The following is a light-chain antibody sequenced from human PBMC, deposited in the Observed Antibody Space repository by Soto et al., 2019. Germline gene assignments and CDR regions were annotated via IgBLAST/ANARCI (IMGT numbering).Light chain of an antibody. Sequence: EIVLTQSPATQSLSPGERATLSCRASQSISNFLAWYQHKPGQAPRLLIYDASNRATDIPARFSGGGSGTDFTLTISSLEPEDFAVYYCQQRSSWPGTFGQGTKLEIK. CDR1: QSISNF. J-gene: IGKJ2*01. V-gene: IGKV3-11*01. CDR3: QQRSSWPGT. CDR2: DAS.